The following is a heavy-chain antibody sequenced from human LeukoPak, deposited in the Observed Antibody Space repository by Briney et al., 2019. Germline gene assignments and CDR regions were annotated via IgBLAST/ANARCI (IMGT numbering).Heavy chain of an antibody. CDR2: ISSTSTSI. V-gene: IGHV3-21*01. CDR3: ARGFRAFDF. J-gene: IGHJ3*01. CDR1: GFTFSSYT. Sequence: PGGSLRLSCAASGFTFSSYTINWVRQAPGKGLEWVSSISSTSTSIYHADSVKGRFTISRDNTKNSLYLQMDSLRAEDTAVYYCARGFRAFDFWAQGTMVTVSS.